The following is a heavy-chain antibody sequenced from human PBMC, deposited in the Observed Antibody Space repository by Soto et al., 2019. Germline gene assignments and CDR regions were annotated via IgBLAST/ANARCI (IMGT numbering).Heavy chain of an antibody. J-gene: IGHJ4*02. CDR2: IYSTGST. CDR1: GDSISSYY. Sequence: SETLSLTCIVSGDSISSYYWNWIRQSPGKGLEWIGYIYSTGSTNSNPSLKSRVTISVDTSRNQFSLRLSSVTAADTAVYYCARANISAAGAQPLDYWGQGTLVTVSS. CDR3: ARANISAAGAQPLDY. V-gene: IGHV4-59*01. D-gene: IGHD6-13*01.